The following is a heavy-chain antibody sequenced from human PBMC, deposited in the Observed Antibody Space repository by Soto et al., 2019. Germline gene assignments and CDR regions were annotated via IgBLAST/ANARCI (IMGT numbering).Heavy chain of an antibody. Sequence: ASVKVSCKASGYTFSGYYIHWLRQAPGQGLEWMGWINPNSGGTNYAQKFQGRVTVTRDTPTSTAYMELSRLTSDDTAVYYCARSLTEGYCTITGCYTRPLYGMDVWGQGTTVTISS. CDR1: GYTFSGYY. D-gene: IGHD2-2*02. J-gene: IGHJ6*02. CDR3: ARSLTEGYCTITGCYTRPLYGMDV. CDR2: INPNSGGT. V-gene: IGHV1-2*02.